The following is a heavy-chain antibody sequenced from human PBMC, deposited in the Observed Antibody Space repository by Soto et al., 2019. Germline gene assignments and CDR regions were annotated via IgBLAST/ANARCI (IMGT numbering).Heavy chain of an antibody. J-gene: IGHJ5*02. CDR1: GYTFSNYG. V-gene: IGHV1-18*01. CDR3: ARVVPGAEAWFGP. Sequence: AAMKVPCKNSGYTFSNYGITWVRQAPGQPLEWLGWISLYSDGTNYAQKFQGRVSMTTDTSTTTAYMELRSLRSDDTAVYYCARVVPGAEAWFGPWGQGTLVTVSS. D-gene: IGHD2-2*01. CDR2: ISLYSDGT.